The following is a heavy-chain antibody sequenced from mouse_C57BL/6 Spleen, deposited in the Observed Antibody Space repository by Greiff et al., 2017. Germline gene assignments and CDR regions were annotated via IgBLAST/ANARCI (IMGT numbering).Heavy chain of an antibody. CDR2: IYPSDSET. V-gene: IGHV1-61*01. CDR1: GYTFTSYW. D-gene: IGHD2-3*01. Sequence: QVQLQQPGAELVRPGSSVKLSCKASGYTFTSYWMDWVKQRPGQGLEWIVNIYPSDSETHYNQKFKDKSTLTIDKSSSTAYMQLSSLTSEDSAVYYCARSRGGYYDFDYWGQGTTLTVSS. CDR3: ARSRGGYYDFDY. J-gene: IGHJ2*01.